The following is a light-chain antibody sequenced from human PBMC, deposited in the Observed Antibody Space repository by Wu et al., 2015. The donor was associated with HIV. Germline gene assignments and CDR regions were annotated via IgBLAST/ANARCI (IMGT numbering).Light chain of an antibody. CDR2: GAS. Sequence: EIVMTQSPATLSVSPGERATLSCRASQNINRNLAWYQQKSGQVPRLLIYGASTRATGIPGRFSGSGRGSGTEFTLTISSLQSEDFAVYYCQQYHDWPRTFGQGTKVEI. V-gene: IGKV3-15*01. J-gene: IGKJ1*01. CDR3: QQYHDWPRT. CDR1: QNINRN.